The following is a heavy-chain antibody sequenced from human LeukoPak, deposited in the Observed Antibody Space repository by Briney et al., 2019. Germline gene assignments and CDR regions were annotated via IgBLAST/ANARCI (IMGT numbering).Heavy chain of an antibody. V-gene: IGHV3-53*01. CDR3: ARSSYESGTPPTRLED. J-gene: IGHJ4*02. D-gene: IGHD3-10*01. CDR1: VFIVSSSY. Sequence: GGSLRLSYAPSVFIVSSSYMSCVRQAPGKGLEWVSVIYSSGSTDYADSVKGRFTISRDNSKNTLSLQMNSLRAEDTAVYYCARSSYESGTPPTRLEDWGQGTLVTVSS. CDR2: IYSSGST.